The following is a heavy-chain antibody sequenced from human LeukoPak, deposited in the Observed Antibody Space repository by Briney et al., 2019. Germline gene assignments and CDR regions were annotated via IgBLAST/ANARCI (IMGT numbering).Heavy chain of an antibody. Sequence: PGGSLRLSCAASGFTFSSYSMNWVRQAPGKGLEWVSYISSSSSTIYYADSVKGQFTISRDNSRNTLYLQMNSLRAEDTAIYYCAKLSIYFTNISCPTRTVDYWGQGTLVTVSS. D-gene: IGHD2-2*01. CDR1: GFTFSSYS. CDR2: ISSSSSTI. J-gene: IGHJ4*02. V-gene: IGHV3-48*01. CDR3: AKLSIYFTNISCPTRTVDY.